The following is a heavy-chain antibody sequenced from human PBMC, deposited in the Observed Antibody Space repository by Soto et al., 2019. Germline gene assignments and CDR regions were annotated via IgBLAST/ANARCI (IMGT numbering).Heavy chain of an antibody. Sequence: SETLSLTCTVSGGSISSYYWSWIRQPPGKGLEWIGYIYYSGSTNYNPSLKSRVTISVDTSKNQFSLKLSSVTAAVTAVYYCARENWDYDSSGRYYYYYGMDVWGQGTTVTVSS. CDR1: GGSISSYY. V-gene: IGHV4-59*01. J-gene: IGHJ6*02. D-gene: IGHD3-22*01. CDR3: ARENWDYDSSGRYYYYYGMDV. CDR2: IYYSGST.